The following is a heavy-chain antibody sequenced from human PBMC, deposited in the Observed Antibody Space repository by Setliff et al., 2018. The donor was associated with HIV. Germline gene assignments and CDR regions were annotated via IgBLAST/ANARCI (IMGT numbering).Heavy chain of an antibody. CDR3: ARDRLYYYDSSDNYFDY. Sequence: GGSLRLSCAASGFTFSLHWMSWVRQAPGKGLEWVSNIKQDGSEKSYVGSVKGRFTISRDNARNSLYLQMNSLRAEDTAVYYCARDRLYYYDSSDNYFDYWGQGTLVTVS. CDR2: IKQDGSEK. D-gene: IGHD3-22*01. J-gene: IGHJ4*02. CDR1: GFTFSLHW. V-gene: IGHV3-7*01.